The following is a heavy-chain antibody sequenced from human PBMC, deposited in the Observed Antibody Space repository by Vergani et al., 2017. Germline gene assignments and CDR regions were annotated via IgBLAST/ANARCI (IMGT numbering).Heavy chain of an antibody. CDR3: SRGDYGILTGYRY. J-gene: IGHJ4*02. D-gene: IGHD3-9*01. CDR1: GYTFSNYY. V-gene: IGHV1-46*03. Sequence: QVQVVQSGAEVKKSGASVKVSCKTSGYTFSNYYMHWVRQAPGQGLEWMGIINPSGGHTNYAQKFQGRVTMTRDTSTSTVYMELSSLRSEDTAIYYCSRGDYGILTGYRYLGQGTLGTGSA. CDR2: INPSGGHT.